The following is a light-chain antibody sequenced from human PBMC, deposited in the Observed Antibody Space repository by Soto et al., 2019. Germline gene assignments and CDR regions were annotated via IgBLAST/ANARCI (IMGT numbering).Light chain of an antibody. J-gene: IGKJ1*01. V-gene: IGKV1-5*03. Sequence: DIQMTQSPSTLSASIGDRVTITCRASQTISTWLAWYQQKPGQAPKLLIYKTSSLQSGVPSRFSGSGSGTEFTLTISSVQSDDFATYYCQQYNNYWTFGQGTKVEIK. CDR2: KTS. CDR1: QTISTW. CDR3: QQYNNYWT.